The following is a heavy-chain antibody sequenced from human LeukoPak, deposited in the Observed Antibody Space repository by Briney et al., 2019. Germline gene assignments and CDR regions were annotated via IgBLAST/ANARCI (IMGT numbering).Heavy chain of an antibody. J-gene: IGHJ5*02. D-gene: IGHD3-22*01. CDR1: GGSISSGGYY. V-gene: IGHV4-31*03. CDR3: ARGGYDSSGYYVYWFDP. Sequence: PSETLSLTCTVSGGSISSGGYYWSWIRQHPGKGLEWIGYIYYSGSTYYNPSLKSRVTISVDTSKNQFSLTLNSVTAADTAVYHCARGGYDSSGYYVYWFDPWGQGTLVTVSS. CDR2: IYYSGST.